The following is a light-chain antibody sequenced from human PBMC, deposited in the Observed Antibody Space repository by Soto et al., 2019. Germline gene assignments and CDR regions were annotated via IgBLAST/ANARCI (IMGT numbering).Light chain of an antibody. Sequence: EIVLAQICATLSLSPGERYTLSCMAIQSVSSYLAWYQQKPGQAPSPPTYDASNRATGIPARFSGSGSGTDFALTINSLAPEEFAVYYCQQRSNSPTTLGQGTKVDIK. V-gene: IGKV3-11*01. CDR2: DAS. J-gene: IGKJ1*01. CDR3: QQRSNSPTT. CDR1: QSVSSY.